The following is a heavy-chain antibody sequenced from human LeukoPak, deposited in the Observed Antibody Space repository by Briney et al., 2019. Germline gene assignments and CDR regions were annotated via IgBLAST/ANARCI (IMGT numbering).Heavy chain of an antibody. V-gene: IGHV1-69*04. CDR1: GGTFSSYT. D-gene: IGHD2-21*01. J-gene: IGHJ4*02. Sequence: SVKVSCKASGGTFSSYTISWVRQAPGQGLEWMGRIIPILGIANYAQKLQGRVTITADKSTSTAYMELSSLRSEDTAVYYCARDLILGYWGQGTLVTVSS. CDR2: IIPILGIA. CDR3: ARDLILGY.